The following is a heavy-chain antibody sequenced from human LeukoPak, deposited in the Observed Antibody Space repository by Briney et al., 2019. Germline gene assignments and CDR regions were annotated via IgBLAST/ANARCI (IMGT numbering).Heavy chain of an antibody. D-gene: IGHD5-18*01. CDR1: EFSVGSNY. CDR2: IRYDGSNK. Sequence: GGSLRLSCAASEFSVGSNYMTWVRQAPGKGLEWVAFIRYDGSNKYYADSVKGRFTISRDNSKNTLYLQMNSLRAEDTAVYYCARVGRGYSFNVYYFDYWGQGTLVTVSS. J-gene: IGHJ4*02. CDR3: ARVGRGYSFNVYYFDY. V-gene: IGHV3-30*02.